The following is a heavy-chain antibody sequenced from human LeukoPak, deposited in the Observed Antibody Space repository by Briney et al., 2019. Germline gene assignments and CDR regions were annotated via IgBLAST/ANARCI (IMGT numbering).Heavy chain of an antibody. Sequence: ASVKVSCKVSGYTLTELSMHWVRQAPGKGLEWMGGFDPEDGETIYAQKFQGRVTMTEDTSTDTAYMELSSLRSEDTAVYYCATLRSYCGGDRYSGFDYWGQGTLVTVSS. V-gene: IGHV1-24*01. CDR1: GYTLTELS. CDR3: ATLRSYCGGDRYSGFDY. J-gene: IGHJ4*02. D-gene: IGHD2-21*02. CDR2: FDPEDGET.